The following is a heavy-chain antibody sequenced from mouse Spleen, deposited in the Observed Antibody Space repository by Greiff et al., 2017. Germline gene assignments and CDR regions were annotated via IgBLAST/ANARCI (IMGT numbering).Heavy chain of an antibody. V-gene: IGHV1-50*01. CDR1: GYTFTSYW. CDR2: IDPSDSYT. CDR3: ASRYGGSFDY. J-gene: IGHJ2*01. D-gene: IGHD1-1*02. Sequence: QVQLKQPGAELVKPGASVKLSCKASGYTFTSYWMQWVKQRPGQGLEWIGEIDPSDSYTNYNQKFKGKATLTVDTSSSTAYMQLSSLTSEDSAVYDCASRYGGSFDYWGQGTTLTVSS.